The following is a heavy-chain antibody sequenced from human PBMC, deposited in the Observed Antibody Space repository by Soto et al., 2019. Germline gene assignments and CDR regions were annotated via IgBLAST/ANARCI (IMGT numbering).Heavy chain of an antibody. D-gene: IGHD3-22*01. CDR2: IYFRGNT. V-gene: IGHV4-31*03. J-gene: IGHJ3*02. Sequence: SETLSLTCTVSGDSIDTSRYYWGWIRQHPEKGLEWIGNIYFRGNTYYSPSLESRLTISVDTSKNQFSLKLTSVTAADTAVYYCAREGGSYDSGGYLIRGAFDIWGQGTMVTVSS. CDR3: AREGGSYDSGGYLIRGAFDI. CDR1: GDSIDTSRYY.